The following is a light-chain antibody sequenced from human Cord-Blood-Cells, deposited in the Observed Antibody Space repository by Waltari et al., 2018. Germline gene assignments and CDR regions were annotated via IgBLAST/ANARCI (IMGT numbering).Light chain of an antibody. V-gene: IGKV4-1*01. Sequence: DIVMTQSPDSMAVSPGESATINCKSSQSVLYSSNNKNYLAWYQQKPGQPPKLLIYWASTRESGVPDRFSGSGSGTDFTLTISSLQAEDVAVYYCQQYYSTLTFGGGTKVEIK. CDR3: QQYYSTLT. J-gene: IGKJ4*01. CDR2: WAS. CDR1: QSVLYSSNNKNY.